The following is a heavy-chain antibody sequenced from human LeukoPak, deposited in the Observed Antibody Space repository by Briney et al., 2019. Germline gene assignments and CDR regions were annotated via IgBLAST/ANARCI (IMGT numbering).Heavy chain of an antibody. CDR2: ISASTTYI. CDR1: GFTFSNYA. D-gene: IGHD1-14*01. CDR3: ASEFRPEGY. V-gene: IGHV3-21*01. J-gene: IGHJ4*02. Sequence: GGSLRLSCAASGFTFSNYAMNWVRQAPGKGLEWVSSISASTTYIRYAGSVEGRFTISRDNGENTLYLQMDSLRVEDTAVYYCASEFRPEGYWGQGTLVTVSS.